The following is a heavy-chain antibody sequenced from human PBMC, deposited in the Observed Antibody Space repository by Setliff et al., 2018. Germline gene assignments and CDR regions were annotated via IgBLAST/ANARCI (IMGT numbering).Heavy chain of an antibody. V-gene: IGHV5-51*01. D-gene: IGHD6-19*01. CDR1: GYSFINYW. Sequence: PGESLKISCKGSGYSFINYWIGWVRQMPGKGLEWMGIIYPGDSDTTYSPSLQGQVTISADKSITTAYLQWSSLRASDTAMYYCARHFGFSAGWYADYWGQGTLVTVSS. J-gene: IGHJ4*02. CDR2: IYPGDSDT. CDR3: ARHFGFSAGWYADY.